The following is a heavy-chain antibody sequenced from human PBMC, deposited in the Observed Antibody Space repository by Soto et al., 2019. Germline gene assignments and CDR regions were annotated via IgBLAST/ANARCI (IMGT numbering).Heavy chain of an antibody. CDR2: IIPIFGTA. D-gene: IGHD2-2*01. CDR3: ASLNPRSSTSGFHWDAFDI. Sequence: QVQLVQSGAEVKKPGFSVKVSCKASGGTFSSSAISWVRQAPGQGLEWMGGIIPIFGTANYAQKFQGRVTITADKSTSTAYMELSSLRSEDRAVYYCASLNPRSSTSGFHWDAFDIWGQGTMVTVSS. J-gene: IGHJ3*02. CDR1: GGTFSSSA. V-gene: IGHV1-69*06.